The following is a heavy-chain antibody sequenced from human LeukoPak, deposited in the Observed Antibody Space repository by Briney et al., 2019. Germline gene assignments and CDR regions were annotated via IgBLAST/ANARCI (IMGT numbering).Heavy chain of an antibody. Sequence: PGGSLRLSCAASGFTFRNAWMSWVRQAPGKGLEWVGRIRSNTDGGTPDYAAPVKGRFTVSRDDSKNTLCLQMNSLKTEDTAVYYCTTISSPGYMDAWGRGTTVTVSS. CDR3: TTISSPGYMDA. CDR1: GFTFRNAW. D-gene: IGHD6-13*01. V-gene: IGHV3-15*01. CDR2: IRSNTDGGTP. J-gene: IGHJ6*03.